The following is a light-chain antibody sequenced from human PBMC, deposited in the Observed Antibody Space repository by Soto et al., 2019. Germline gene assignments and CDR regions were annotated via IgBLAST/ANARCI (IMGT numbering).Light chain of an antibody. CDR3: AAWDDSLNGWV. CDR1: SSNIGSNT. CDR2: SNN. Sequence: QSVLTQPPSASGTPGQRVTISCSGSSSNIGSNTVNWYQQLPGTAPKLLIYSNNQRPSGVPDRFSGSKSGTSASLAISGRQSEHEADYYCAAWDDSLNGWVFGGGTKLTVL. J-gene: IGLJ3*02. V-gene: IGLV1-44*01.